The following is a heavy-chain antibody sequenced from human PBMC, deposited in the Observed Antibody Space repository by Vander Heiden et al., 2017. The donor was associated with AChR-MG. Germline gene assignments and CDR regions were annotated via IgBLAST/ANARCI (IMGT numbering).Heavy chain of an antibody. J-gene: IGHJ5*02. V-gene: IGHV4-4*07. Sequence: QVQLQESGPGLVKPSETLSLTRTVSGGHTNSYYWSWIRQPAGKALEWIGRIYSSGSTDYNPSLKSRVTMSVDTSKNQFSLKMTSVNAADTAVYYCARDRGSWNREDGRFDPWGQGTLVTVSS. CDR2: IYSSGST. CDR1: GGHTNSYY. D-gene: IGHD6-13*01. CDR3: ARDRGSWNREDGRFDP.